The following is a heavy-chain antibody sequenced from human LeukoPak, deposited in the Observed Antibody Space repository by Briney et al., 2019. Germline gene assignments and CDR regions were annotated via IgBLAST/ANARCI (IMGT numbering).Heavy chain of an antibody. Sequence: PSETLSLTCAVSGGSISSGGYSWSWIRQPPGKGLEWIGYIYYSGSTYYNPSLKSRVTISVDTSKNQFSLKLSSVIAADTAVYYCARELGGDWRAAILIHDAFDIWGQGTMVTVSS. V-gene: IGHV4-30-4*07. J-gene: IGHJ3*02. CDR1: GGSISSGGYS. CDR2: IYYSGST. D-gene: IGHD2-21*02. CDR3: ARELGGDWRAAILIHDAFDI.